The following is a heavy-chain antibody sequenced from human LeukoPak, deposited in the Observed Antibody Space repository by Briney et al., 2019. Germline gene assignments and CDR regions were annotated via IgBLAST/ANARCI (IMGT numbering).Heavy chain of an antibody. CDR2: IYPDDSRT. J-gene: IGHJ5*02. Sequence: GESLKISCKTSGFIFTNYWLGWVRQKPGKGLEWMGIIYPDDSRTKYRPSFQGQVTISADKSISTAYLQWSNLKASDTAIYYCALGAPKYFHPWGQGTLVTVSS. D-gene: IGHD4/OR15-4a*01. V-gene: IGHV5-51*01. CDR1: GFIFTNYW. CDR3: ALGAPKYFHP.